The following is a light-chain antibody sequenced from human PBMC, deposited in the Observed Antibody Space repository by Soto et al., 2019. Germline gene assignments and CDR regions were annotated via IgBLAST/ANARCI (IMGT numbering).Light chain of an antibody. CDR3: QQRINWPLT. Sequence: EIVLTQSPATLSLSPGEGATLSCRASQSVYNYFAWYQQKPGQAPRLLIYDASNRATGIPARFSGRESGTDFTLTISSLEPEDFAVYYCQQRINWPLTFGQGTKVEIK. J-gene: IGKJ1*01. CDR1: QSVYNY. CDR2: DAS. V-gene: IGKV3-11*01.